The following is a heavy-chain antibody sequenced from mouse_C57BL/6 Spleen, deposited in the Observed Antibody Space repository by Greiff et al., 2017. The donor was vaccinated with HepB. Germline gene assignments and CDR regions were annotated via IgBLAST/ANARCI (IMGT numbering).Heavy chain of an antibody. J-gene: IGHJ2*01. CDR2: INPNNGGT. V-gene: IGHV1-26*01. CDR3: ARPYYGSSYDY. CDR1: GYTFTDYY. D-gene: IGHD1-1*01. Sequence: EVQLQQSGPELVKPGASVKISCKASGYTFTDYYMNWVKQSHGKSLEWIGDINPNNGGTSYNQKFKGKATSTVDKSSSTAYMELRSLTSEDSAVYYCARPYYGSSYDYWGQGTTLTVSS.